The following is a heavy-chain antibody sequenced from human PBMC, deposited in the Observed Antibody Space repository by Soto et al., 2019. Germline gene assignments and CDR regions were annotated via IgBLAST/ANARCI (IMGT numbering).Heavy chain of an antibody. V-gene: IGHV4-30-2*01. CDR3: AGMPYTSGLRFDP. Sequence: SETLSLTCSFSGDSSSTSTYSWSWIRQPPGKALEWVGFIYHSGVTSYNPSLKSRVSISLDMSNNQCTLNLRSVTAADTAVYYRAGMPYTSGLRFDPWGPGTLVTVSS. CDR2: IYHSGVT. J-gene: IGHJ5*02. D-gene: IGHD6-19*01. CDR1: GDSSSTSTYS.